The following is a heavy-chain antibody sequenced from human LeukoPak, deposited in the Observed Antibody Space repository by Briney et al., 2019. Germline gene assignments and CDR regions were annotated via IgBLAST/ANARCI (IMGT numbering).Heavy chain of an antibody. D-gene: IGHD2-2*01. V-gene: IGHV4-61*02. CDR3: ASLYYCSSTSCYGGDAFDI. CDR1: GGSISSGSYY. Sequence: SETLSLTCTVSGGSISSGSYYWSWIRQPAGKGLEWIGRIYTSGSTNYNPSLKSRVTISVDTSKNQFSLKLSSVTAADTAVYYCASLYYCSSTSCYGGDAFDIWGQGTMVTVSS. CDR2: IYTSGST. J-gene: IGHJ3*02.